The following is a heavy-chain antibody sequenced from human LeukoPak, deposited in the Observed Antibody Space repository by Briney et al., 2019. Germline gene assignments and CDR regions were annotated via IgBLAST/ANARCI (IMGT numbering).Heavy chain of an antibody. D-gene: IGHD4-11*01. J-gene: IGHJ3*02. V-gene: IGHV3-48*01. CDR2: ISSSSSTI. CDR1: GFTFSSYS. Sequence: PGGSLRLSCAASGFTFSSYSMNWVRQAPGKGLEWVSYISSSSSTIYYADSVKGRFTISRDNSKNTVFLQMNSLRAEDTAVYYCARGIAQTTLNAFDIWGQGTLVTVSS. CDR3: ARGIAQTTLNAFDI.